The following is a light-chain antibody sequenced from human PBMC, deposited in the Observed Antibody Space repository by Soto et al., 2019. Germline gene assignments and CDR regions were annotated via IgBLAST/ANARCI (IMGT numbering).Light chain of an antibody. CDR2: DAS. Sequence: EIVLTQSPATLSLSPGERATLSCRASQSVSSYLAWYQQKPGQAPRLLIYDASNRATGIPARFSGSGSGTDFTLPISSLAPEDFAVYYCQQRSNWPPYTCGQGTKLEIK. CDR1: QSVSSY. CDR3: QQRSNWPPYT. J-gene: IGKJ2*01. V-gene: IGKV3-11*01.